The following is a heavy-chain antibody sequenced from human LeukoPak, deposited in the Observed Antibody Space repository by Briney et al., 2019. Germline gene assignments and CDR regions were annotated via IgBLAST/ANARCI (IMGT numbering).Heavy chain of an antibody. CDR3: EAYGSV. D-gene: IGHD3-10*01. V-gene: IGHV3-7*03. Sequence: GGSLRLSCAASGLIFSNYWMTWFRQAPGKGLEWVANIKEDGSETYYVDSVKGRFTISRDNDKNTLYLQMNSLRAEDTAVYYCEAYGSVWGQGTLVIVSS. J-gene: IGHJ4*02. CDR1: GLIFSNYW. CDR2: IKEDGSET.